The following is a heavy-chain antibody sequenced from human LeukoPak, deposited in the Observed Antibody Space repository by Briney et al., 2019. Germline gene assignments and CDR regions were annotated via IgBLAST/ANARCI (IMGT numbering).Heavy chain of an antibody. CDR3: AKDQSTMIVVVIAAFDI. D-gene: IGHD3-22*01. J-gene: IGHJ3*02. CDR2: ISGSGGNT. V-gene: IGHV3-23*01. CDR1: RFTFNNYA. Sequence: GGSLRLSCAASRFTFNNYAMTWVRQAPGKGLEWVSAISGSGGNTYYADSVKGRFTISRDNSKNTLYLQMNSLRVEDTAVYYCAKDQSTMIVVVIAAFDIWGQGTMVTVSS.